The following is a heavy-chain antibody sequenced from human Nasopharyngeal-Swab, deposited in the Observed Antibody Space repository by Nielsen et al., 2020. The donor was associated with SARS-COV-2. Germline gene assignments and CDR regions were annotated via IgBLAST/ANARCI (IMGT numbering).Heavy chain of an antibody. CDR2: IYPGDSDT. CDR3: ARHRSPGGLIGELSLDY. V-gene: IGHV5-51*01. Sequence: GRQMPGKGLEWRGIIYPGDSDTIYSPSFQGQVAISADRSSSTAYLQWSSLKSSDTAMYYCARHRSPGGLIGELSLDYWGQGALVTASS. D-gene: IGHD3-16*02. J-gene: IGHJ4*02.